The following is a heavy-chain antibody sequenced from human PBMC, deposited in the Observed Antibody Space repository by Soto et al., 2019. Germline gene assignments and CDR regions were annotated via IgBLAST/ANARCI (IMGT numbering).Heavy chain of an antibody. V-gene: IGHV3-23*01. D-gene: IGHD3-22*01. Sequence: PGGSLRLSCAASGFTFSSYAMSWVRQAPGKGLEWVSAISGSGGSTYYADSVKGRFTISRDNSKNTLYLQMNSLRAEDTAVYYCAKDVIVVVPYGGSHWFDPWGQGTLVNVSS. J-gene: IGHJ5*02. CDR2: ISGSGGST. CDR1: GFTFSSYA. CDR3: AKDVIVVVPYGGSHWFDP.